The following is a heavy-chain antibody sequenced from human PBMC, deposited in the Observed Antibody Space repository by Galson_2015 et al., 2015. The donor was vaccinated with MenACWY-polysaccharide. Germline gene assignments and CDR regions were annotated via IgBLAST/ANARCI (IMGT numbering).Heavy chain of an antibody. CDR3: ARSREVGDAYDAFET. Sequence: SLRLSCAASGFTFSSYSMNWVRQAPGKGPEWVSSISSSSSYIYYADSVKGRFTISRDNAKNSLYLQMDSLRAEDTAVYYCARSREVGDAYDAFETWGQGTMVTVSS. D-gene: IGHD1-26*01. CDR1: GFTFSSYS. J-gene: IGHJ3*02. V-gene: IGHV3-21*01. CDR2: ISSSSSYI.